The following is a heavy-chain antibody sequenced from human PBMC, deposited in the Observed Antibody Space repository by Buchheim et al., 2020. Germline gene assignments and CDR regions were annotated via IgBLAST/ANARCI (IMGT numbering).Heavy chain of an antibody. D-gene: IGHD2-2*01. CDR1: GFTFSSYG. CDR3: AKEACSTSCLPAIYYCGMDV. CDR2: ISYDGSNK. J-gene: IGHJ6*02. Sequence: QVQLVESGGGVVQPGRSLRLSCAASGFTFSSYGMHWVRQAPGKGLEWVAVISYDGSNKYYADSVKGRFTISRDNSKNTLYLQMNSLRAEDTAVYYCAKEACSTSCLPAIYYCGMDVWGQGTT. V-gene: IGHV3-30*18.